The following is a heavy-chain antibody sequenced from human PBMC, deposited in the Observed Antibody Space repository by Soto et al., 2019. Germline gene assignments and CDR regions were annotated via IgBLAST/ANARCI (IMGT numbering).Heavy chain of an antibody. V-gene: IGHV1-8*01. CDR3: ARGPTYCSGGSCYYPWVS. CDR2: MNPNSGNT. J-gene: IGHJ5*02. CDR1: GYTFTSYD. D-gene: IGHD2-15*01. Sequence: GASVKVSCKASGYTFTSYDINWVRQATGQGLEWMGWMNPNSGNTGYAQKFQGRVTMTRNTSISTTYMELSGLRSEDTAVYYCARGPTYCSGGSCYYPWVSWGQGTLVTVSS.